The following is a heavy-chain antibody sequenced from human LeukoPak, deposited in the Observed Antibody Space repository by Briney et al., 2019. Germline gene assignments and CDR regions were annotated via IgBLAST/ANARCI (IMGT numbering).Heavy chain of an antibody. J-gene: IGHJ5*02. CDR1: GGTFSSYA. CDR3: ARVIGGNLYDFWTGPIEAWFDP. V-gene: IGHV1-69*13. D-gene: IGHD3/OR15-3a*01. Sequence: SRKVSCKASGGTFSSYAISWVRQAPVQGLEWMGGSIPIFGTANYAQKFQGRVTITADESTSTAYMELSSLRSEDTAVYYCARVIGGNLYDFWTGPIEAWFDPWGQGTLVTVSS. CDR2: SIPIFGTA.